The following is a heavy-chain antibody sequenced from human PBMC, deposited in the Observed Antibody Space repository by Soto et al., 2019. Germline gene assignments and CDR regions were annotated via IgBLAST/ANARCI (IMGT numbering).Heavy chain of an antibody. V-gene: IGHV3-9*02. CDR1: GFTSNDHA. CDR2: IYWNGGGI. J-gene: IGHJ4*02. CDR3: AKDQTAGGLDC. Sequence: PGGSLRLSCAASGFTSNDHAMHWIRQAPGKGLEWVSGIYWNGGGIDYADSVKGRFTISRDNAKNSLYLQMNSLRPEDTALYYCAKDQTAGGLDCWGQGTLVTVS. D-gene: IGHD2-21*02.